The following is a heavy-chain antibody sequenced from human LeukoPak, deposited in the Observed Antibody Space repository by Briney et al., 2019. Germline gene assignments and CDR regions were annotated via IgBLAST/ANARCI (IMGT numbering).Heavy chain of an antibody. CDR1: GFTFSGAW. CDR2: IREDGTEK. Sequence: GGSLRLSCTASGFTFSGAWMTWVRQAPGKGLEWVANIREDGTEKNYVDSVKGRFTISRDNAKNSLFLQMNSLRAEDTALYYCAKGGLWFGPFDYWGQGTLVTVSS. CDR3: AKGGLWFGPFDY. J-gene: IGHJ4*02. D-gene: IGHD3-10*01. V-gene: IGHV3-7*03.